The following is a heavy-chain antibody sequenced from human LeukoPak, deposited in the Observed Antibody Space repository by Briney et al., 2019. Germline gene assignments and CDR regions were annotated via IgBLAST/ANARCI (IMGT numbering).Heavy chain of an antibody. Sequence: GGSLRLSCAASGFTFSRYWMSWVRQAPGKGLEWVANTKQDGSDKYYVDSVKARFTISRDNAKNSLYLQMNSLRAEDTAIYYCARVWPYTGRPYAYDYWGQGTLVTVSS. V-gene: IGHV3-7*05. CDR2: TKQDGSDK. CDR1: GFTFSRYW. J-gene: IGHJ4*02. CDR3: ARVWPYTGRPYAYDY. D-gene: IGHD1-26*01.